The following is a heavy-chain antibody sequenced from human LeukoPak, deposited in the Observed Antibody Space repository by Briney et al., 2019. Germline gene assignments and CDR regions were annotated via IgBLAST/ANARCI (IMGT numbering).Heavy chain of an antibody. Sequence: ASVKVSCKASGYTFTGYYMHWVRQAPGQGLEWMGIINPSGGTSYAQKLQGRITMTRDTSTSTLYMELSSLRSEDTAAYYCAREGVAGTGLDFWGQGTLVTVSS. CDR1: GYTFTGYY. V-gene: IGHV1-46*01. J-gene: IGHJ4*02. CDR3: AREGVAGTGLDF. CDR2: INPSGGT. D-gene: IGHD6-13*01.